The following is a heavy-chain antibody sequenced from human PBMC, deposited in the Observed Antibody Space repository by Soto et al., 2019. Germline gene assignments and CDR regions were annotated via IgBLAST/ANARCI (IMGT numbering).Heavy chain of an antibody. CDR2: FFIGGNT. CDR1: GGSISSSTYY. CDR3: ARLGAQEIDP. J-gene: IGHJ5*02. Sequence: PSETLSLTCTVSGGSISSSTYYWGWMRQPPGKGLEWIASFFIGGNTYYNPSLKSRVTISVDTSKNQFSLKLSSVTAADTAVYYCARLGAQEIDPWGQGTLVTVSS. V-gene: IGHV4-39*01. D-gene: IGHD3-16*01.